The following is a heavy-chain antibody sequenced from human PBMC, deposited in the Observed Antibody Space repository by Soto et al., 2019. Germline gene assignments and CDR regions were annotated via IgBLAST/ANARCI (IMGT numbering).Heavy chain of an antibody. V-gene: IGHV1-3*05. CDR1: GYTFTSYA. CDR2: INAGNGNT. Sequence: QVQLVQSGAEEKKPGASVKVSCKASGYTFTSYAMHWVRQAPGQRLEWMGWINAGNGNTKYSQKFQGRVTITRDTSASTAYMALRSLRSDDTAVYYCARTIVVVTALDYWRQGTLVTVSA. D-gene: IGHD2-21*02. CDR3: ARTIVVVTALDY. J-gene: IGHJ4*02.